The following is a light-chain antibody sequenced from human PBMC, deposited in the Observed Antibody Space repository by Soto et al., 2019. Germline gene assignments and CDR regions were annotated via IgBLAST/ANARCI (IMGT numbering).Light chain of an antibody. CDR2: DVS. CDR1: SSDVGGYNY. Sequence: QSVLTQPRSVSGSPGQSVTISCTGASSDVGGYNYVSWYQQHPGKAPKLMIYDVSKRLSGVPDRFSGSKSGNTASLTISGLQTEDEADYYCCSYAGRYTYVFGSGTKVTVL. CDR3: CSYAGRYTYV. J-gene: IGLJ1*01. V-gene: IGLV2-11*01.